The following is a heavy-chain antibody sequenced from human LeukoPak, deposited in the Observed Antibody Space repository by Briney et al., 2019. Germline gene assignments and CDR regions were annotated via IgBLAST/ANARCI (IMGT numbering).Heavy chain of an antibody. D-gene: IGHD3-22*01. J-gene: IGHJ4*02. CDR3: ARLSHYYDSSGYDDFDY. Sequence: ASVKVSCKASGYTFTGYYMHWVRQAPGQGLEWMGRIHPNSGGTDFAQKFQGRVTLTRDTSIGTAYMELRSLRLDDTAVYYCARLSHYYDSSGYDDFDYWGQGTLVTVSS. V-gene: IGHV1-2*02. CDR2: IHPNSGGT. CDR1: GYTFTGYY.